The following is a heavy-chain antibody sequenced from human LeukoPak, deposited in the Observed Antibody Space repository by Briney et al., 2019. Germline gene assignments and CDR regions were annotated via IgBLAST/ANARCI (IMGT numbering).Heavy chain of an antibody. D-gene: IGHD3-10*01. J-gene: IGHJ3*02. V-gene: IGHV4-59*08. CDR3: AGRGFWSRAFDI. CDR2: IYYSGST. CDR1: GGSISSYY. Sequence: SETLSLTCTVSGGSISSYYWSWIRQPPGKGLEWIGYIYYSGSTNYNPSPKSRVTISVDTSKNQFSLKLSSVTAADTAVYYCAGRGFWSRAFDIWGQGTMVTVSS.